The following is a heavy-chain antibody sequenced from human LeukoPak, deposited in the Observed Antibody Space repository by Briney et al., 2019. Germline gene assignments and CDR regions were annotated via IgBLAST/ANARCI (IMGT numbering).Heavy chain of an antibody. CDR2: ISYDGSNK. V-gene: IGHV3-30*14. CDR3: ARDSSCSSTSCYMGGTFDY. CDR1: GFTFRVHA. Sequence: SGGSLRLSCVASGFTFRVHAMTWVRQAPGKGLEWVAVISYDGSNKYYADSVKGRFTISRDNSKNTLYLQMNSLRAEDTAVYYCARDSSCSSTSCYMGGTFDYWGQGTLVTVSS. J-gene: IGHJ4*02. D-gene: IGHD2-2*02.